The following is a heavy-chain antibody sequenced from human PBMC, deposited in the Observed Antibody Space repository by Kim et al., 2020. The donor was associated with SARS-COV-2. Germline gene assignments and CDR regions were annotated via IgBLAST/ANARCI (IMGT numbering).Heavy chain of an antibody. V-gene: IGHV1-3*01. CDR3: ARCRVVRGVIITSYYYGMDV. D-gene: IGHD3-10*01. J-gene: IGHJ6*02. CDR2: INAGNGNT. CDR1: GYTFTSYA. Sequence: ASVKVSCKASGYTFTSYAMHWVRQAPGQRLEWMGWINAGNGNTKYSQKFQGRVTITRDTSASTAYMELSSLRSEDTAVYYCARCRVVRGVIITSYYYGMDVWGQGTTVTVSS.